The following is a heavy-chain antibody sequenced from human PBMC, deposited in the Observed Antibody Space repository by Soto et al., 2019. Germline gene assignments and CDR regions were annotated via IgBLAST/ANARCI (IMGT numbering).Heavy chain of an antibody. CDR3: AKDLLPNTVTTCGS. D-gene: IGHD4-17*01. V-gene: IGHV3-30*18. J-gene: IGHJ5*02. CDR1: GFTFDSHG. CDR2: ISSDGNNK. Sequence: QVQLVESGGGAVQPGRSLRISCAASGFTFDSHGMHWVRQAPGKGLEWVAVISSDGNNKYYADSVKGRFTISRDNFNNRLYLQISSLRAEDTAVYYCAKDLLPNTVTTCGSWGQGTLVTVSS.